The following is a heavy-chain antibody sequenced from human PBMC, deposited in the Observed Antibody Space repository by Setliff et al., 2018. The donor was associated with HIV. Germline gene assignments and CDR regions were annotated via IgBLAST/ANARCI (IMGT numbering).Heavy chain of an antibody. D-gene: IGHD1-1*01. V-gene: IGHV1-24*01. CDR2: FDPQDGKT. CDR1: GYTLTEVS. CDR3: ARDAGTGGPGRWVDP. J-gene: IGHJ5*02. Sequence: GASVKVSCKISGYTLTEVSMHWVRQAPGKGLEWMGYFDPQDGKTIYAQKFQGRVTMTTDPSKYTAYMELRSLKYDDTGVYYCARDAGTGGPGRWVDPWGQGTMVTVSS.